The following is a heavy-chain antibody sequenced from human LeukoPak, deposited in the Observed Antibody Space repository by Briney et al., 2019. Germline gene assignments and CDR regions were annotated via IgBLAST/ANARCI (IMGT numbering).Heavy chain of an antibody. CDR1: GFTFSSYA. CDR2: ISYDGSNK. V-gene: IGHV3-30*04. Sequence: GGSLRLSCTASGFTFSSYAMHWVRQAPGKGLELVAVISYDGSNKYYADSVQDRFTISRDNSNNTLYLQMNSLRAEDTAVYYCARGPPTNYYDSSGYYLPWGQGTLVTVSS. D-gene: IGHD3-22*01. J-gene: IGHJ5*02. CDR3: ARGPPTNYYDSSGYYLP.